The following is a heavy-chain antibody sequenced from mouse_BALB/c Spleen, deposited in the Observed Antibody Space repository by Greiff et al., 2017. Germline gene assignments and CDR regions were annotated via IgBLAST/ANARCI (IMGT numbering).Heavy chain of an antibody. CDR1: GYTFSSYW. Sequence: QVQLQQSGAELMKPGASVKISCKATGYTFSSYWIEWVKQRPGHGLEWIGEILPGSGSTNYNEKFKGKATFTADTSSNTAYMQLSSLTSEDSAVYYCARRDYYYAMDYWGQGTSVTVSS. J-gene: IGHJ4*01. CDR2: ILPGSGST. CDR3: ARRDYYYAMDY. D-gene: IGHD2-4*01. V-gene: IGHV1-9*01.